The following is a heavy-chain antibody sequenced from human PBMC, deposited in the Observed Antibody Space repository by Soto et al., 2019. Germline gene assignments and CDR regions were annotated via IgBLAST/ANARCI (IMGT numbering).Heavy chain of an antibody. CDR2: ISYDGSNK. Sequence: QVPLVESGGGVVQPGRSLRLSCAASGFTFSSYGMHWVRQAPGKGLEWVAVISYDGSNKYYADSVKGRFTISRDNSKNTLYLQMNSLRAEDTAVYYCAKDGVVAATTSPSRRGWFDPWGQGTLVTVSS. CDR1: GFTFSSYG. J-gene: IGHJ5*02. D-gene: IGHD2-15*01. V-gene: IGHV3-30*18. CDR3: AKDGVVAATTSPSRRGWFDP.